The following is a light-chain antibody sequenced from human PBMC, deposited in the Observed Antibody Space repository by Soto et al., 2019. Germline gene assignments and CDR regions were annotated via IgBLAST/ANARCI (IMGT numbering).Light chain of an antibody. CDR3: LQADTFPIP. J-gene: IGKJ5*01. Sequence: DIQMTQSPSSVSASVGDIVTITFRASQDIIGWLAFYQQKPGRAPKLLIDAASSLQSGVPTRFAGNGSGTSFTLTIASLQPEDFATYYCLQADTFPIPFGQGTRLEIK. CDR2: AAS. V-gene: IGKV1-12*01. CDR1: QDIIGW.